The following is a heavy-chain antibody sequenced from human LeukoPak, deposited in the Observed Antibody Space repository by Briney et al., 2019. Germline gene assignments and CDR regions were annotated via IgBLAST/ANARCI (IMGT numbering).Heavy chain of an antibody. J-gene: IGHJ3*02. CDR3: VKDRTGGRVAFDI. CDR1: GFTFSSCA. D-gene: IGHD1-14*01. CDR2: ISSNERST. V-gene: IGHV3-64D*09. Sequence: GGSLRLSCSASGFTFSSCAMHWVRQAPGRGLEYVSAISSNERSTYYANSVKGRFTISRDNSQNTLYLQMSSLRAEDTAVYYCVKDRTGGRVAFDIWGQGTMVTVSS.